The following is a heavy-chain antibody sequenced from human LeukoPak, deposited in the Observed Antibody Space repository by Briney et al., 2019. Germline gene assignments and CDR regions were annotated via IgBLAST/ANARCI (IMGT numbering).Heavy chain of an antibody. CDR2: IWCDGSNK. CDR3: ARDGGLLWFGELYPLDY. Sequence: GRALRLSCAASGFTFSSYGMPWVRQAPGKGLEWVAVIWCDGSNKYYADSVKGRFTISRDNSKNTLYLQMNSLRAEDTAVYYCARDGGLLWFGELYPLDYWGQGTLVTVSS. V-gene: IGHV3-33*01. CDR1: GFTFSSYG. D-gene: IGHD3-10*01. J-gene: IGHJ4*02.